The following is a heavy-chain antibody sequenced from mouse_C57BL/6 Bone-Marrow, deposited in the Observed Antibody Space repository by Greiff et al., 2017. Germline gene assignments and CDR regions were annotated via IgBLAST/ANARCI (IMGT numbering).Heavy chain of an antibody. CDR1: GFNIKNTY. CDR3: ARHYDPVGWYFDV. Sequence: VQLKESVAELVRPGASVKLSCTASGFNIKNTYMHWVKQRPEQGLEWIGRIDPANGNTKYAPKFQGKATITADTSSNTAYLQLSSLTSEDTSIDYCARHYDPVGWYFDVWGTGTTVTVSS. CDR2: IDPANGNT. D-gene: IGHD2-4*01. V-gene: IGHV14-3*01. J-gene: IGHJ1*03.